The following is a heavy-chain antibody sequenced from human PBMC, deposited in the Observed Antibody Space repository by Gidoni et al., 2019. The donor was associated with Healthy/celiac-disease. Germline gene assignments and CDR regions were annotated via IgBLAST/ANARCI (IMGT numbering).Heavy chain of an antibody. V-gene: IGHV3-30*18. Sequence: QVQLVASGGGVVQPGRSLSLSCAASGFTFRSYGMHWVRQAPGKGLGWVAVISDDGSNKYYADSVKGRFTISRDNSKNTLYLQMNSLRAEDTAVYYCAKQQYSSSWWGGFDYWGQGTLVTVSS. D-gene: IGHD6-13*01. J-gene: IGHJ4*02. CDR3: AKQQYSSSWWGGFDY. CDR2: ISDDGSNK. CDR1: GFTFRSYG.